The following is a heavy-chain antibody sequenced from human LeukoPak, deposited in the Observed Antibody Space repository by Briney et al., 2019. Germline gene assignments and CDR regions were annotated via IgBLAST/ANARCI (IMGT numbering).Heavy chain of an antibody. CDR2: IIPIFGTA. Sequence: ASVKVSCKASGGTFSSYAISWVRQAPGQGLEWMGGIIPIFGTANYAQKFQGRVTITADESTSTAYMELSSLRSEDTAVYYCARVSEDWGSEQFDYWGQGTLVTVSS. CDR3: ARVSEDWGSEQFDY. J-gene: IGHJ4*02. V-gene: IGHV1-69*13. D-gene: IGHD7-27*01. CDR1: GGTFSSYA.